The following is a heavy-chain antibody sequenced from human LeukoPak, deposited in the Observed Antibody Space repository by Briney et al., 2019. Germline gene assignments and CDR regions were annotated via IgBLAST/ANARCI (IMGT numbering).Heavy chain of an antibody. CDR1: GYTFSGYY. CDR2: INPNSGGT. Sequence: GASVKVSCKASGYTFSGYYMNWVRQAPGQGLEWVGWINPNSGGTKYAQKFQGRVTMTSDTSISTAYMELSSLISDDTAVYYCARDKYAVLGGDYWGQGTLVTVSS. J-gene: IGHJ4*02. D-gene: IGHD3-16*01. V-gene: IGHV1-2*02. CDR3: ARDKYAVLGGDY.